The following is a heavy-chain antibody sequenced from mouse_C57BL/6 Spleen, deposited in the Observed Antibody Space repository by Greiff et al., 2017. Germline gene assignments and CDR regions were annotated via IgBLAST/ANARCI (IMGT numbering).Heavy chain of an antibody. Sequence: DVMLVASGGGLVQPGGSLSLSCAASGFTFTDYYMSWVRQPPGKALEWLGFIRNKANGYTTEYSASVKGRFTISRDNSQSILYLQMNALRAEDSATYYCARSPSRAMDYWGQGTSVTVSS. CDR3: ARSPSRAMDY. CDR2: IRNKANGYTT. J-gene: IGHJ4*01. CDR1: GFTFTDYY. V-gene: IGHV7-3*01.